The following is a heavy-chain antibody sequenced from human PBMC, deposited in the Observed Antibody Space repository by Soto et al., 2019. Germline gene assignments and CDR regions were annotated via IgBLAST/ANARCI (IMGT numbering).Heavy chain of an antibody. CDR1: GYTFTSYG. J-gene: IGHJ4*02. Sequence: VASVKVSFKASGYTFTSYGISWVRQAPGQGLEWMGWISAYNGNTNYAQKLQGRVTMTTDTSTSTAYMELRSLRSDDTAVYYCARSYDILTGWWYFDYWGQGTLVTVSS. V-gene: IGHV1-18*01. D-gene: IGHD3-9*01. CDR2: ISAYNGNT. CDR3: ARSYDILTGWWYFDY.